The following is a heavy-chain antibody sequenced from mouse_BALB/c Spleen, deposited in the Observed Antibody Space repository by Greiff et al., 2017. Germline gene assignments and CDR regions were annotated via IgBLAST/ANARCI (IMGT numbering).Heavy chain of an antibody. CDR1: GYTFSSYW. J-gene: IGHJ3*01. Sequence: QVQLKQSGAELMKPGASVKISCTATGYTFSSYWIEWVKQRPGHGLEWIGEILPGSGSTNYNEKFKGKATFTADTSSNTAYMQLSSLTSEDSAVYYCARDYGSSWWFAYWGQGTLVTVSA. CDR3: ARDYGSSWWFAY. CDR2: ILPGSGST. V-gene: IGHV1-9*01. D-gene: IGHD1-1*01.